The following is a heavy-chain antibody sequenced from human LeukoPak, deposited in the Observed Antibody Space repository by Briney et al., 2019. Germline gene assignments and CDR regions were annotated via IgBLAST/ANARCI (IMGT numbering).Heavy chain of an antibody. CDR1: GSSFTSYW. Sequence: KLGESLQISCQDSGSSFTSYWIGWVRQVPGKGLEWMGIIYPGDYDIRYSPSFQGQVTISADKSISTAYLEWSSLKASDTAMYYCARHGHWGENYFDYWGQGTLVTVSS. J-gene: IGHJ4*02. CDR3: ARHGHWGENYFDY. D-gene: IGHD7-27*01. CDR2: IYPGDYDI. V-gene: IGHV5-51*01.